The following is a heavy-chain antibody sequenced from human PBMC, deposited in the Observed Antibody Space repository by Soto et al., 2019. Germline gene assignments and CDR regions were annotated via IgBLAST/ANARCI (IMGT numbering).Heavy chain of an antibody. CDR2: ISYDGSNK. Sequence: SLRLSCAASGFTFSSYGMHWVRQAPGKGLEWVAVISYDGSNKYYADSVKGRFTISRDNSKNTLYLQMNSLRAEDTAVYYCAKDQSYSSGWYSSHSYYQHWGQGTLVTVSS. CDR3: AKDQSYSSGWYSSHSYYQH. V-gene: IGHV3-30*18. D-gene: IGHD6-19*01. J-gene: IGHJ1*01. CDR1: GFTFSSYG.